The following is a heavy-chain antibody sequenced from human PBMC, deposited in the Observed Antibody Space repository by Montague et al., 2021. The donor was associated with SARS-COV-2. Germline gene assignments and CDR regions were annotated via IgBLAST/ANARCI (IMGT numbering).Heavy chain of an antibody. V-gene: IGHV3-21*01. Sequence: SLRLSCLASGFTFSSYSMNWVRQAPGKGLEWVSSISSSSSYIYYADSVKGRFTISRDNAKNSLYLQMNSLRAEDTAVYYCARSHELWFGENPQGPGAFDIWGQGTMVTVSS. CDR2: ISSSSSYI. CDR1: GFTFSSYS. J-gene: IGHJ3*02. CDR3: ARSHELWFGENPQGPGAFDI. D-gene: IGHD3-10*01.